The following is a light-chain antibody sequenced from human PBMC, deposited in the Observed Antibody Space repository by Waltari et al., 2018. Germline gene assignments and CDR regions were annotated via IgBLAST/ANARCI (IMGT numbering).Light chain of an antibody. Sequence: SYEVTQPPSVSVSPAQTVSLTCSGDELGDKYVWWYQQKPGQSPVVVIYQDVKRPSGIPERFSGSSSGNTATLTIGGTQAMDEADYYCQAWDGTTVVFGGGTKVTVL. CDR1: ELGDKY. J-gene: IGLJ2*01. CDR2: QDV. CDR3: QAWDGTTVV. V-gene: IGLV3-1*01.